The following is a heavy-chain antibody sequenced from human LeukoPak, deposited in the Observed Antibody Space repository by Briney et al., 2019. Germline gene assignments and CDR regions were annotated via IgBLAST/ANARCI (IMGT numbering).Heavy chain of an antibody. CDR1: GGSFSGYY. CDR3: AILPRDY. Sequence: SETLSLTCAVYGGSFSGYYWSWIRQPPGMGLGWIGEINHSGSTNYTPSLKSRVTISVDTSKNQFSLKLSSVTAADTAVYCCAILPRDYWGQGTLVTVSS. V-gene: IGHV4-34*01. J-gene: IGHJ4*02. CDR2: INHSGST.